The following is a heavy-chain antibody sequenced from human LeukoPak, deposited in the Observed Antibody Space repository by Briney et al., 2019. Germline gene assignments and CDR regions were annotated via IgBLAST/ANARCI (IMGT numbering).Heavy chain of an antibody. CDR3: AMAARDMFGGAV. Sequence: GGSLRLSCAASGFTFSTYWMSWVRQAPGKGLEWVATIKQDGSEKYYVDSVKGRVTISRDNAKNSLYLQMNSLRGEDTAVYCCAMAARDMFGGAVWGQGTLVTVSS. CDR2: IKQDGSEK. CDR1: GFTFSTYW. D-gene: IGHD3-16*01. J-gene: IGHJ4*02. V-gene: IGHV3-7*01.